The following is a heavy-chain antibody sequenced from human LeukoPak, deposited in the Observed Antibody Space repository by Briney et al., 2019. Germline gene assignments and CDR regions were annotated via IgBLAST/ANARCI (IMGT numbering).Heavy chain of an antibody. CDR3: ARRKDSYVDY. V-gene: IGHV4-39*01. Sequence: SETLSLTCTVSGGSISSSSYYWGWIRQPPGKGLEWIGSVYYSGSTYYNPSLKSRVTISVDTSKNQFSLKLSSVTAADTAVYYCARRKDSYVDYWGQGTLVTVSS. CDR2: VYYSGST. CDR1: GGSISSSSYY. D-gene: IGHD5-18*01. J-gene: IGHJ4*02.